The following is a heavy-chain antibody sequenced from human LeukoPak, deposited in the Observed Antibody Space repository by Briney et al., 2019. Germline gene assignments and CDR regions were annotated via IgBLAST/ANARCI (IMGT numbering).Heavy chain of an antibody. CDR3: ARGRRDVLRFLEWRRPLYGMDV. J-gene: IGHJ6*02. D-gene: IGHD3-3*01. CDR1: GYTFTSYD. CDR2: MNPNSGNT. V-gene: IGHV1-8*01. Sequence: ASVKVSCKASGYTFTSYDINWVRQATGQGLEWMGWMNPNSGNTGYAQKFQGRVTMTRNTSISTAYMELSSLRSEDTAMYYCARGRRDVLRFLEWRRPLYGMDVWGQGTTVTVSS.